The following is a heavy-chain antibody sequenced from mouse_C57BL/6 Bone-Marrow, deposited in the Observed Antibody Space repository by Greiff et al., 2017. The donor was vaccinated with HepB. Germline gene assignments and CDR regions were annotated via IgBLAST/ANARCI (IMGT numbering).Heavy chain of an antibody. V-gene: IGHV1-62-2*01. D-gene: IGHD1-1*01. J-gene: IGHJ3*01. Sequence: QVQLKESGAELVKPGASVKLSCKASGYTFTEYTIHWVKQRSGQGLEWIGWFYPGSGSIKYNEKFKDKATLTADKSSSTVYMELSRLTSEDSAVYFCARHEGPHYYGSSYWFAYWGQGTLVTVSA. CDR1: GYTFTEYT. CDR2: FYPGSGSI. CDR3: ARHEGPHYYGSSYWFAY.